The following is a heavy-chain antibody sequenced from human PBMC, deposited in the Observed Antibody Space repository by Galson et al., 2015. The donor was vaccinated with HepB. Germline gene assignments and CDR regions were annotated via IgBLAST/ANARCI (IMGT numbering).Heavy chain of an antibody. CDR2: ISGSGGTT. CDR1: GFTFNNYA. CDR3: AKGGAVVIAGIDY. V-gene: IGHV3-23*01. D-gene: IGHD4-23*01. J-gene: IGHJ4*02. Sequence: SLRLSCAASGFTFNNYAMNWVRQAPGKGLQWVATISGSGGTTYYADSVKGRFTISRDSSKNTLYLQMNSLRAEDTALYYCAKGGAVVIAGIDYWGQGTLVTVSS.